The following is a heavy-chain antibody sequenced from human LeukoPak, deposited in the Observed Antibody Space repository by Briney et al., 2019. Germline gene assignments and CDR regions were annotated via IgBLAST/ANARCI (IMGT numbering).Heavy chain of an antibody. CDR3: ARDPGITMERSDY. D-gene: IGHD3-10*01. Sequence: GGSLRPSCAASGFIFSNYWMTWVRQAPGKGLEWVANINQDGSEKYYVDSVKGRFTISRDNAKNSLYLQVNSLRAEDTAVYYCARDPGITMERSDYWGQGTLVTVSS. CDR2: INQDGSEK. V-gene: IGHV3-7*01. J-gene: IGHJ4*02. CDR1: GFIFSNYW.